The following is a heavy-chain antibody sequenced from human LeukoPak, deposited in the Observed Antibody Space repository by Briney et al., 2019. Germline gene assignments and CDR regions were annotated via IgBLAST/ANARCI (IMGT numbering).Heavy chain of an antibody. Sequence: GGSLRLSCAASGFTFSSAWMNWVRQAPGKGLEWVSAISGSGGSTYYADSVKGRFTISRDNSKNTLYLQMNSLRAEDTAVYYCAKDQLGYYDSSGYSYWGQGTLVTVSS. V-gene: IGHV3-23*01. J-gene: IGHJ4*02. CDR2: ISGSGGST. CDR3: AKDQLGYYDSSGYSY. D-gene: IGHD3-22*01. CDR1: GFTFSSAW.